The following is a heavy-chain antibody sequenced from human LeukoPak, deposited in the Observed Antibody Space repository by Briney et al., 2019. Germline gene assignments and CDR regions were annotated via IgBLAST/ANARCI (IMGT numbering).Heavy chain of an antibody. CDR2: IYHSGST. J-gene: IGHJ4*02. Sequence: LSLTCAVSGGSISSGGYSWSWIQQPPGKGLEWIGYIYHSGSTYYNPSLKSRVTISVDRSKNQFSLKLSSVTAADTAVYYCARGSVLAYRYWGQGTLVTVSS. D-gene: IGHD2-21*01. V-gene: IGHV4-30-2*01. CDR1: GGSISSGGYS. CDR3: ARGSVLAYRY.